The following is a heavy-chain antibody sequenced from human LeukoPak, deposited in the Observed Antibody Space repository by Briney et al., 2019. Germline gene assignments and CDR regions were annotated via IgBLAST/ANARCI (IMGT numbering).Heavy chain of an antibody. V-gene: IGHV4-61*02. Sequence: SQTLSLTCTVSGDSIGSGSYYWSWIRQPAGKGLEGIGRIYSNGDTKFNPSLKSRVTISLDTSKNQFSLKLSSATAADTAVYYCASRHSKQQPYYYYMDIWGKGTTVTVSS. CDR2: IYSNGDT. D-gene: IGHD6-13*01. J-gene: IGHJ6*03. CDR1: GDSIGSGSYY. CDR3: ASRHSKQQPYYYYMDI.